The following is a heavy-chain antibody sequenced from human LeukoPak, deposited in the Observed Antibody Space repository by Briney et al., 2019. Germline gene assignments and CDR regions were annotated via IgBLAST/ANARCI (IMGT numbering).Heavy chain of an antibody. CDR3: ARGTSGDRGDY. CDR2: IHYSGST. CDR1: GGSISYY. V-gene: IGHV4-59*01. J-gene: IGHJ4*02. D-gene: IGHD7-27*01. Sequence: SETLSLTCTVSGGSISYYWSWIRQPPGRGLEWIGYIHYSGSTNYNPSLKSRVTMSVDTSKNQFSLKLSSVTAADTAVYYCARGTSGDRGDYWGQGTLVAVSS.